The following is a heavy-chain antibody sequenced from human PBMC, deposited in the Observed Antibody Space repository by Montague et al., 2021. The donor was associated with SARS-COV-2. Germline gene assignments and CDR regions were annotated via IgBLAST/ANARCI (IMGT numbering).Heavy chain of an antibody. CDR3: ARSHYDILTGYYTVFDY. J-gene: IGHJ4*02. Sequence: PALVKPTQTLTLTCTFSGFSLSTSGMCVSWIRQPPGKALEWLALXXWDDDKYYSTSLKTRLTISKDTSKNQVVLTMTNMDPVDTATYYCARSHYDILTGYYTVFDYWGQGTLVPVSS. V-gene: IGHV2-70*01. CDR1: GFSLSTSGMC. D-gene: IGHD3-9*01. CDR2: XXWDDDK.